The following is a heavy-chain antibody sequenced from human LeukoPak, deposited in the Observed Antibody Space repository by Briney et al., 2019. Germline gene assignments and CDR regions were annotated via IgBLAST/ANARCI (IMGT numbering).Heavy chain of an antibody. CDR3: ARGRVAYSAYYFDY. V-gene: IGHV4-38-2*01. CDR1: GSSISDNYY. CDR2: IYHSGSTF. J-gene: IGHJ4*02. Sequence: PSVTLALACAVSGSSISDNYYWGWIRQPPGKGLEWIGSIYHSGSTFYNNLSLNSRVTISVDTSKNQFSLRLRSVTAADTAVYYCARGRVAYSAYYFDYWGRGTLVTVSS. D-gene: IGHD2-15*01.